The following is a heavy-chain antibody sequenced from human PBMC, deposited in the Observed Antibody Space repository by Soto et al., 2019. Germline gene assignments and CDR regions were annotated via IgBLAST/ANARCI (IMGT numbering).Heavy chain of an antibody. CDR2: INYSGNT. CDR1: GGSVSSSNYY. V-gene: IGHV4-39*01. D-gene: IGHD3-9*01. CDR3: ARLEGLATISYYFDF. J-gene: IGHJ4*02. Sequence: QLQLQESGPGLVKPSETLSLTCIVSGGSVSSSNYYWGWVRQSPGKGLEWIGSINYSGNTYYNPSLESRVTISVDKSNNEFSLKVISVTAADTAVYYCARLEGLATISYYFDFWGQGSLVTVSS.